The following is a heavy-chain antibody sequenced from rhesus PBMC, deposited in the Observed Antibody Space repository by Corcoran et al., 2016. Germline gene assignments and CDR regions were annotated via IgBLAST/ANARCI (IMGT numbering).Heavy chain of an antibody. Sequence: QVQLQESGPGLVKPSETLSLTCAVSGGSISGYYLSWLRQPPGTGLEWHGNIDGNMAAPNYNHTLKSRVTISKDTSKNQFSLKLSSVTAADTAVYYCAGEYSTGGLDSWGQGVVVTVSS. J-gene: IGHJ6*01. CDR1: GGSISGYY. CDR3: AGEYSTGGLDS. D-gene: IGHD4-23*01. V-gene: IGHV4S16*01. CDR2: IDGNMAAP.